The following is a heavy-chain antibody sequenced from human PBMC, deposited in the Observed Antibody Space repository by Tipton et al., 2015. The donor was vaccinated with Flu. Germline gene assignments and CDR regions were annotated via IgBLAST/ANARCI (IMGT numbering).Heavy chain of an antibody. CDR3: AKVIPEKVSGLDS. V-gene: IGHV4-38-2*02. J-gene: IGHJ4*02. D-gene: IGHD5/OR15-5a*01. CDR2: IFHTGNT. CDR1: GDSIGSNYY. Sequence: TLSLTCSVSGDSIGSNYYWGWIRQPPGKGLEWIGNIFHTGNTYSNPSLRSRVTISVEKSKNQFSLRLSSVTAADTAIYYCAKVIPEKVSGLDSWGQGTLVTVSS.